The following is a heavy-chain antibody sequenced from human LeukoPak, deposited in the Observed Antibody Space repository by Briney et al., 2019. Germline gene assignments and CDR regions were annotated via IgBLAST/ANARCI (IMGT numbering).Heavy chain of an antibody. V-gene: IGHV1-2*02. J-gene: IGHJ2*01. CDR1: GYSVTGYH. D-gene: IGHD5-24*01. CDR2: INPNSAST. Sequence: ASVKVSCKGSGYSVTGYHMHWVRQAPGQGLEWMGWINPNSASTNYAQKFQGRVTMTRDTSISTAYMELSRLRSDDTAVHYCARDNWDGPQNRYFDLWGRGTLVTVSS. CDR3: ARDNWDGPQNRYFDL.